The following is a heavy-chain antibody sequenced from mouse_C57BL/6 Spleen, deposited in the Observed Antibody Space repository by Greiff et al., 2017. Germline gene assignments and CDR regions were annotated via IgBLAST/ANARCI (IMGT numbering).Heavy chain of an antibody. CDR3: ARALDGYSFAY. CDR1: GYTFTDYY. CDR2: INPYNGGT. J-gene: IGHJ3*01. V-gene: IGHV1-19*01. Sequence: EVQLQQSGPVLVKPGASVKMSCKASGYTFTDYYMNWVKQSHGKGLEWIGVINPYNGGTSYNQKFKGKAKLTVDKSSSTAYMELNSLTSEDSAVYYCARALDGYSFAYWGQGTLVTVSA. D-gene: IGHD2-3*01.